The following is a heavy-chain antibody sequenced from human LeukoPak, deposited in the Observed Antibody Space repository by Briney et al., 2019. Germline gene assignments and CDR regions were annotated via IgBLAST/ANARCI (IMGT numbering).Heavy chain of an antibody. J-gene: IGHJ6*03. D-gene: IGHD2/OR15-2a*01. CDR2: ISSSSSYI. CDR3: ARWNMNYMDV. V-gene: IGHV3-21*01. Sequence: GGSLRLSCAASGFTFSSYSMNWVRQAPGKGLEWFSSISSSSSYIYYADSVKGRFTISRDNAKNSLYLQMNSLRAEDTAVYYCARWNMNYMDVWGKGTTVTVSS. CDR1: GFTFSSYS.